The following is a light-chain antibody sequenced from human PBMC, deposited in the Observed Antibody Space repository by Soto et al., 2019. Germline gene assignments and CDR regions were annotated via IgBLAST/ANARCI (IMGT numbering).Light chain of an antibody. CDR1: SSDVGRYDY. V-gene: IGLV2-14*01. CDR2: GVT. J-gene: IGLJ1*01. CDR3: CSLTTRDSHV. Sequence: SALTQPPSASGSPGESVTVSCTGASSDVGRYDYVSWYQQHPGKAPKLLIYGVTKRPSGVSNRFSGSKSGNTASLTISGLQAEDEADYYCCSLTTRDSHVFGTGTKVTVL.